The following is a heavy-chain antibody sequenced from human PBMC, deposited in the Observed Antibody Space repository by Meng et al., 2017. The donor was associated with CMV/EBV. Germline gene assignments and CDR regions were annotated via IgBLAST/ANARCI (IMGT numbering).Heavy chain of an antibody. Sequence: GESLKTSSAASGSTFSSYSMKWLRQAPGRRLEWASSISSSSSYIYYADSVKGRFTISRDNAKNSLYLQMNSLRAEDTAVYYCASEKVGYNPYYYGMDVWGQGTTVTVSS. CDR3: ASEKVGYNPYYYGMDV. J-gene: IGHJ6*02. D-gene: IGHD5-24*01. CDR1: GSTFSSYS. CDR2: ISSSSSYI. V-gene: IGHV3-21*01.